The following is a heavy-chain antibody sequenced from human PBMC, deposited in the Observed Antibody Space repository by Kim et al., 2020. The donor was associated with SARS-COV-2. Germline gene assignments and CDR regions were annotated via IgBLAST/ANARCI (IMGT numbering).Heavy chain of an antibody. CDR2: INHSGST. D-gene: IGHD6-19*01. CDR3: ARASGFIAVADWFDP. Sequence: SETLSLTCAVYGGSFSGYYWSWIRQPPGKGLEWIGEINHSGSTNYNPSLKSRVTISVDTSKNQFSLKLSSVTAADTAVYYCARASGFIAVADWFDPWGQGTLVTVSS. J-gene: IGHJ5*02. V-gene: IGHV4-34*01. CDR1: GGSFSGYY.